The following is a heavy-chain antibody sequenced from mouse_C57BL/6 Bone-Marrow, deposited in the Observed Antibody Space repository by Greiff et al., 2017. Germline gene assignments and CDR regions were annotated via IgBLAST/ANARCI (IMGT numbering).Heavy chain of an antibody. CDR2: IDPSDSYT. Sequence: QVQLQQSGAELVRPGTSVKLSCKASGYTFTSYWMHWVKQRPGQGLEWIGVIDPSDSYTNYNQKFKGKATVTVDTSSSTAYMQLSSLTSEDSAVYDCARPTIVEDYFDYWGQGTTLTVSS. CDR1: GYTFTSYW. D-gene: IGHD1-1*01. V-gene: IGHV1-59*01. CDR3: ARPTIVEDYFDY. J-gene: IGHJ2*01.